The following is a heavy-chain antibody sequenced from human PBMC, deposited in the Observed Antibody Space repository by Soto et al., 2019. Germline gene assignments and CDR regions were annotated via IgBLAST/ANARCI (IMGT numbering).Heavy chain of an antibody. CDR2: IYYSGST. V-gene: IGHV4-31*03. CDR3: ARWMGAARHYYYGMDV. J-gene: IGHJ6*02. Sequence: SSETLSLTCTVSGGSISSGGYYWSWIRQHPGKGLEWIGYIYYSGSTYYNPSLKSRVTISVDTSKNQFSLKLSSVTAADTAVYYCARWMGAARHYYYGMDVWGQGTTVTVSS. CDR1: GGSISSGGYY. D-gene: IGHD6-6*01.